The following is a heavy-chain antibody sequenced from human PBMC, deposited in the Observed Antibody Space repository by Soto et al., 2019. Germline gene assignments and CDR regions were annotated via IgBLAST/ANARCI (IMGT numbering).Heavy chain of an antibody. J-gene: IGHJ4*02. CDR2: ISYDGSNK. Sequence: QVQLVESGGGVVQPGRSLRLSCAASGFTFRSYAMHWVRQAPGEGLGWVAVISYDGSNKYYINAVKGRFTISRDNSKNTLYLQMDSLRPEDTAVYYCARDLTPDYWGQGTLVTVSS. V-gene: IGHV3-30-3*01. CDR3: ARDLTPDY. CDR1: GFTFRSYA.